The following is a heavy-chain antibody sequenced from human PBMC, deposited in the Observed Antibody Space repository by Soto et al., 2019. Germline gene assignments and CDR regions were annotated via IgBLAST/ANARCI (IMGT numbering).Heavy chain of an antibody. Sequence: QKYLVESGGGVVQTGGSLRLSCVASGSRISGYGMHWVRQAPGKGLEWVAVIWYAGSNKYYADSVKGQFTISRDNSKNMLYLQMDSLRAEDTAVYYCARDGIGGTVFRGFCVYWGQGTLVTVSS. D-gene: IGHD1-7*01. CDR1: GSRISGYG. J-gene: IGHJ4*02. CDR3: ARDGIGGTVFRGFCVY. CDR2: IWYAGSNK. V-gene: IGHV3-33*01.